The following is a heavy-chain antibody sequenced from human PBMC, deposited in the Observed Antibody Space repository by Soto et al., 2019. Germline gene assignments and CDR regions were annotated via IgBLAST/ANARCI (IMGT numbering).Heavy chain of an antibody. CDR2: IIPIFGTA. CDR3: ASSVEQLVYHGMDV. V-gene: IGHV1-69*01. D-gene: IGHD6-13*01. J-gene: IGHJ6*02. CDR1: GGTFSSYA. Sequence: QVQLVQSGAEVKKPGSSVKVSCKASGGTFSSYAISWVRQAPGQGLEWMGGIIPIFGTANYAQKFQGRVTITADESTSTAYMELNSLRSEETDVYYSASSVEQLVYHGMDVWGQGTTVTVAS.